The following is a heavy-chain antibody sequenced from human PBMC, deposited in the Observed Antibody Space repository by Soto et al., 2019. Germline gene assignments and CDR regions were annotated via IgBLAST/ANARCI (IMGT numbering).Heavy chain of an antibody. V-gene: IGHV3-23*01. Sequence: EVQLLESGGGLVQPGGSLRLSCAASGFTFSSYAMSWVRQAPGKGLEWVSAISGSGGSTYYADSVKGRFTISRDNSKNTLYLQMNSLRAEYTAVYYSAKENGYSSSWFEFDYWGQGTLVTVSS. J-gene: IGHJ4*02. D-gene: IGHD6-13*01. CDR2: ISGSGGST. CDR3: AKENGYSSSWFEFDY. CDR1: GFTFSSYA.